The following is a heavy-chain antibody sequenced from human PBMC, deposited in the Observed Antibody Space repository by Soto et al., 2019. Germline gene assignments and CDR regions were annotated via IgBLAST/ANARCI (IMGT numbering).Heavy chain of an antibody. Sequence: GGSLRLSCAASGFTFSSYAMSWVRQAPGKGLEWVSAISGSGGSTYYADSVKGRFTISRDNSKNTLYLQMNSLRAEDTAVYYCAKDPLTYSGYDYGTFDYWGQGTLVTVSS. CDR2: ISGSGGST. V-gene: IGHV3-23*01. CDR1: GFTFSSYA. D-gene: IGHD5-12*01. CDR3: AKDPLTYSGYDYGTFDY. J-gene: IGHJ4*02.